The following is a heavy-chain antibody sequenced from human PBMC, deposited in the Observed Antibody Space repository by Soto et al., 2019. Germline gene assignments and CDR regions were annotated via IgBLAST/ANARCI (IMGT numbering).Heavy chain of an antibody. CDR2: ISSSSTI. CDR3: AFGEESRYYYYGMDV. CDR1: GLTFSSYS. Sequence: PGGSLRLSCAASGLTFSSYSMNWVRQAPGKGLEWVSYISSSSTIYYAGSVKGRFTISRDNAKNSLYLQMNSLRAEDTAVYYCAFGEESRYYYYGMDVWGQGTTVTVSS. J-gene: IGHJ6*02. V-gene: IGHV3-48*01. D-gene: IGHD3-10*01.